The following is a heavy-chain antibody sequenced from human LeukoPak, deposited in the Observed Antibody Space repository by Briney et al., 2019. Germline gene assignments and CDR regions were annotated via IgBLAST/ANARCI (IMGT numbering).Heavy chain of an antibody. CDR3: ARVNPNYYGSGSQAPIYYYYGMDV. V-gene: IGHV1-69*13. J-gene: IGHJ6*02. CDR2: IIPIFGTA. Sequence: SVKVSCKASGGTFSSYAISWVRQAPGQGLEWMGGIIPIFGTANYAQKFQGRVTITADESTSTAYMELSSLRSEDTAVYYCARVNPNYYGSGSQAPIYYYYGMDVWGQGTAVTVSS. CDR1: GGTFSSYA. D-gene: IGHD3-10*01.